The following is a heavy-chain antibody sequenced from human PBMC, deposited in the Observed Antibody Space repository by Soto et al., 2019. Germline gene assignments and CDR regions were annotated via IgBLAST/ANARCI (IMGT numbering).Heavy chain of an antibody. CDR2: ISSSGSTI. CDR1: GFTFSSYE. J-gene: IGHJ5*02. D-gene: IGHD2-21*02. CDR3: ARGLHIVVVTATHNNWFDP. V-gene: IGHV3-48*03. Sequence: EVQLVESGGGLVQPGGSLRLSCAASGFTFSSYEMNWVRQAPGKGLEWVSYISSSGSTIYYADSVKGRFTISRDNAKNSLYLQMNSLRAEDTAVYYCARGLHIVVVTATHNNWFDPWGQGTLVTVSS.